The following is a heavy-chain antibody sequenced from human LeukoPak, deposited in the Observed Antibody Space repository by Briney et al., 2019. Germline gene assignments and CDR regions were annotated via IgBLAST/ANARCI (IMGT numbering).Heavy chain of an antibody. J-gene: IGHJ4*02. Sequence: PSGTLSLTCAVSGGSVSRNWWSWVRQPPGKGLAWIGEIHHSGGTNYNPSLKSRVTMSLDKSNNQFSLKLSSVTAADTAVYYCARRRIQLWLLSFDYWGQGTLVTVSS. V-gene: IGHV4-4*02. CDR2: IHHSGGT. D-gene: IGHD5-18*01. CDR3: ARRRIQLWLLSFDY. CDR1: GGSVSRNW.